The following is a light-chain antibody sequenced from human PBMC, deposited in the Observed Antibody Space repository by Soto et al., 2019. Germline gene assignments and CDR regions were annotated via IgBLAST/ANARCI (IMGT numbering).Light chain of an antibody. CDR3: QQYFSYPLT. Sequence: AILMTQSPSSFSESPGDRATLTCRASQGISSHLAWYQEKPGKAPRLLIYTASKLDTGIPARFSGSGSGTDFTLTISSLQSEDFAVYYCQQYFSYPLTFGGGTKVEIK. CDR1: QGISSH. V-gene: IGKV1-8*01. J-gene: IGKJ4*01. CDR2: TAS.